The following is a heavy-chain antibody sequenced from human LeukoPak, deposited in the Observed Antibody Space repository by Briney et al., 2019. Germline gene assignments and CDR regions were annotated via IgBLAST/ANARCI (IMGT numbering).Heavy chain of an antibody. J-gene: IGHJ6*03. Sequence: PGGSLRLSCAASGFTFSSYWMHWVRQAPGEGLVWVSRINSDGSSTSYADSVKGRFTISRDNAKNTLYLQMNSLRAEDTAVYYCARDPTRASWFGELSYYYMDVWGKGTTVTVSS. D-gene: IGHD3-10*01. CDR1: GFTFSSYW. V-gene: IGHV3-74*01. CDR2: INSDGSST. CDR3: ARDPTRASWFGELSYYYMDV.